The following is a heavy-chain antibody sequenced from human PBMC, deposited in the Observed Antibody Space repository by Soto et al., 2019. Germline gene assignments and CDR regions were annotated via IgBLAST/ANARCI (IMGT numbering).Heavy chain of an antibody. D-gene: IGHD2-15*01. V-gene: IGHV1-2*02. CDR3: ARDQGYCSGGSCYYFDY. CDR2: INPNSGGT. CDR1: GYTFTGYY. Sequence: SVKVSCKASGYTFTGYYMHWVRQAPGQGLEWMGWINPNSGGTNYAQKFQGRATMTRDTSISTAYMELSRLRSDDTAVYYCARDQGYCSGGSCYYFDYWGQGTLVTVSS. J-gene: IGHJ4*02.